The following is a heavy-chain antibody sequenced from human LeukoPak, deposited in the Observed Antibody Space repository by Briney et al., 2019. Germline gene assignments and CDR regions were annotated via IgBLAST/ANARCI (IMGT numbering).Heavy chain of an antibody. CDR3: ARDADYSSGLYYFDY. CDR1: GGTFSSYA. V-gene: IGHV1-69*05. J-gene: IGHJ4*02. D-gene: IGHD6-19*01. Sequence: SVKVSCKASGGTFSSYAISWVRQAPGQGLEWMGRIIPIFGTANYAQKFQGRVTITTDESTSTAYMELSSLRSEDTAVYYCARDADYSSGLYYFDYWGQGTLVTVSS. CDR2: IIPIFGTA.